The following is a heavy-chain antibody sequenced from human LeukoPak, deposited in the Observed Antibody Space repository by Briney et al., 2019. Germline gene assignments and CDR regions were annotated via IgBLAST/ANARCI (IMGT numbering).Heavy chain of an antibody. Sequence: PGGSLRLSCAASGFTFSSYGMHWVRQAPGKGLERVTVISYDGSDKYYADSVKGRFTISRDNSKNTLYLQMNSLRAEDTAVYYCAKESAYYYDSSGYYPSRHWGQGTLVTVSS. CDR2: ISYDGSDK. D-gene: IGHD3-22*01. CDR1: GFTFSSYG. V-gene: IGHV3-30*18. CDR3: AKESAYYYDSSGYYPSRH. J-gene: IGHJ4*02.